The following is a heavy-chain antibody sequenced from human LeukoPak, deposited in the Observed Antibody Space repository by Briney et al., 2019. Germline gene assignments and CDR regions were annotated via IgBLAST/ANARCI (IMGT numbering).Heavy chain of an antibody. Sequence: KPSETLSLTRAVYGGSFSGYYWSWIRQPPGKGLEWIGEINHSGSANYNPSLKSRVTLSVDTSKNQFSLKLSSVTAADTAVYYCARAHRYHRSFDYWGQGTLVTVSS. CDR3: ARAHRYHRSFDY. CDR2: INHSGSA. D-gene: IGHD1-14*01. CDR1: GGSFSGYY. V-gene: IGHV4-34*01. J-gene: IGHJ4*02.